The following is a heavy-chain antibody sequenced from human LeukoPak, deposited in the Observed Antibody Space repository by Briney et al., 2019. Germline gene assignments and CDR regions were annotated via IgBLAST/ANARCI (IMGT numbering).Heavy chain of an antibody. CDR1: GYTFTGSY. Sequence: ASVKVSFKASGYTFTGSYMHWVRQAPGQGLEWMGWINPNSGGTNYAQKFQGRVTMTRDTSISTAYMELSSLRSDDTAVFYCARDVEMATLGFDYWGQGTLVTVSS. J-gene: IGHJ4*02. CDR3: ARDVEMATLGFDY. CDR2: INPNSGGT. V-gene: IGHV1-2*02. D-gene: IGHD5-24*01.